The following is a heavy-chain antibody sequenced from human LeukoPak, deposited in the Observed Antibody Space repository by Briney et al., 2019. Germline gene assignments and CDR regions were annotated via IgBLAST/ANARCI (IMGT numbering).Heavy chain of an antibody. Sequence: GGSLRLSCADSGFTFSRYWMHWVRQTPGKGLVWVSCISADGSVTRYADSVKGRFTIFRDNTKSTLYLQMHSLRAEDTAVYYCATAGGDGSRMGFDPWGQGTLVTVSS. V-gene: IGHV3-74*01. D-gene: IGHD2-15*01. J-gene: IGHJ5*02. CDR1: GFTFSRYW. CDR3: ATAGGDGSRMGFDP. CDR2: ISADGSVT.